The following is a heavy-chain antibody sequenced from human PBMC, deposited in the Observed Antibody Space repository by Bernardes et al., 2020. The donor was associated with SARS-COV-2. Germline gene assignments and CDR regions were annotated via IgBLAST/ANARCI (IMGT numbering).Heavy chain of an antibody. Sequence: VGSLILSCAASGFTFSSYWMHWVRQAPGKGLVWVSRINSDGSSTSYADSVKGRFTISRDNAKNTLYLQMNSLRAEDTAVYYCARADCSSTSCSKWGYWGQGTLVTVSS. CDR1: GFTFSSYW. D-gene: IGHD2-2*01. V-gene: IGHV3-74*01. J-gene: IGHJ4*02. CDR2: INSDGSST. CDR3: ARADCSSTSCSKWGY.